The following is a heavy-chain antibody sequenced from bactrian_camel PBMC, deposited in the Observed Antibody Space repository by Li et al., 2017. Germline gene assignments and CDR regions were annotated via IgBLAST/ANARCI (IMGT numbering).Heavy chain of an antibody. V-gene: IGHV3S40*01. CDR3: AKGDGYYSPFGV. D-gene: IGHD2*01. J-gene: IGHJ6*01. CDR1: GFTFSSYP. CDR2: INSGGKST. Sequence: DVQLVESGGGLVQPGGSLRLSCAASGFTFSSYPMSWVRQAPGKGLEWVSGINSGGKSTYYNESMKGRFTISRDNAKNTVYLQLNSLKTEDMAMYYCAKGDGYYSPFGVWGQGTQVTVS.